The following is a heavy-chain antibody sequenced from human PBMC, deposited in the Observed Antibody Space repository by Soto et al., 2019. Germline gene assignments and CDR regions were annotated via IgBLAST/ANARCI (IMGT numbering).Heavy chain of an antibody. Sequence: EVQLVESGGGLVKPGGSLSLSCAASGFTFSNVWMSWVRQAPGKGLEWVGRIKRRADGGTTDYATPVRGRFTVSRDDSKNTLYLQMNSRKTEDTAVYYCTAGYCSGGSCYSVVYWGQGTLVTVSS. CDR1: GFTFSNVW. V-gene: IGHV3-15*01. CDR2: IKRRADGGTT. D-gene: IGHD2-15*01. J-gene: IGHJ4*02. CDR3: TAGYCSGGSCYSVVY.